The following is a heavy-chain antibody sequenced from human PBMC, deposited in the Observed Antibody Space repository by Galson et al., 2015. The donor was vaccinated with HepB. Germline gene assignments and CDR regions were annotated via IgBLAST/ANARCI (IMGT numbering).Heavy chain of an antibody. D-gene: IGHD7-27*01. J-gene: IGHJ4*02. CDR3: ARDEMTGEPVDY. CDR2: ISAYMGNA. CDR1: GYTFTSYG. Sequence: SVKVSCKASGYTFTSYGISWVRQAPGQGLEWVGWISAYMGNANYAQKLQGRVTLTTDTSTSTAYMELRSLRSDDTAVYYCARDEMTGEPVDYWGQGTLVTGSA. V-gene: IGHV1-18*01.